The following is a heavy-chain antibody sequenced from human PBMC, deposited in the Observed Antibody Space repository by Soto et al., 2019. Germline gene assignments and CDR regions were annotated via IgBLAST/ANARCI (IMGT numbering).Heavy chain of an antibody. Sequence: ASVKVSWKASGYTFTSYGISWVRQAPGQGLEWMGWISAYNGNTNYAQKFQGWVTMTRDTSISTAYMELSRLRSDDTAVYYCARVIEYSGSHYVIDYWGQGTLVTVSS. J-gene: IGHJ4*02. CDR2: ISAYNGNT. CDR3: ARVIEYSGSHYVIDY. CDR1: GYTFTSYG. D-gene: IGHD1-26*01. V-gene: IGHV1-18*01.